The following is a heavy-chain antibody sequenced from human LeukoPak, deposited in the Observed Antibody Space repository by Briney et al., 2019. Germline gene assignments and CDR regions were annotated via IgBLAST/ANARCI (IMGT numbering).Heavy chain of an antibody. CDR2: IRYDGSNK. Sequence: GGSLRLSCAASGFTFSSYGMHWVRQAPGKGLEWVAFIRYDGSNKYYADSVKGRFTISRDNSKNTLYLQMNSLRAEDTAVYYCAKPYYGSGSYFFDYWGQGTLVTVSS. CDR3: AKPYYGSGSYFFDY. D-gene: IGHD3-10*01. J-gene: IGHJ4*02. V-gene: IGHV3-30*02. CDR1: GFTFSSYG.